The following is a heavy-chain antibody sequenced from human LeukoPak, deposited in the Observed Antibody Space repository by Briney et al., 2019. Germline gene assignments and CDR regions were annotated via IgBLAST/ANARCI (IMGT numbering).Heavy chain of an antibody. D-gene: IGHD3-9*01. Sequence: PGGSLRLSCAASGFTFSSYAMSWVRQAPGKGLEWVSAISGSGGSTYYADSVKGRFTLSRDNSKNMLYLQMNSPRAEDTAVYYCARASTYYDILTGYYDNYYVDVWGNGTTVTVSS. V-gene: IGHV3-23*01. CDR1: GFTFSSYA. CDR3: ARASTYYDILTGYYDNYYVDV. J-gene: IGHJ6*03. CDR2: ISGSGGST.